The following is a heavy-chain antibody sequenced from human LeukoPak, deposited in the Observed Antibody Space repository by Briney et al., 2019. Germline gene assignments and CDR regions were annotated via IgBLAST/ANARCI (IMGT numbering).Heavy chain of an antibody. J-gene: IGHJ4*02. D-gene: IGHD2-21*02. CDR2: ISGSGGST. Sequence: GGSLRLSCAASGFTFSSYAMSWVRQAPGKGLEWVSAISGSGGSTYYADSVKGRFTISRDNSKNTLYLQMNSLRAEDTAVYYCAKSGIVVVTAIPNFDYWGQGTLVTVSS. CDR1: GFTFSSYA. CDR3: AKSGIVVVTAIPNFDY. V-gene: IGHV3-23*01.